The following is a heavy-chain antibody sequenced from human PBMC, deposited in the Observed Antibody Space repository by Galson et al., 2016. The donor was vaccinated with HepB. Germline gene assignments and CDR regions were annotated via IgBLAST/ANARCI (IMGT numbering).Heavy chain of an antibody. D-gene: IGHD3-16*02. J-gene: IGHJ4*02. CDR3: AKDYVGGSYLLTQFDY. CDR1: GFTFSRYA. CDR2: LSGSGAHT. V-gene: IGHV3-23*01. Sequence: SLRLSCAASGFTFSRYAMTWVRQAPGKGLEWVSGLSGSGAHTYYADSVKGRFTISRGNSKNTLYLQMNSLRVEDTAVYYCAKDYVGGSYLLTQFDYWGQGTLVTVSS.